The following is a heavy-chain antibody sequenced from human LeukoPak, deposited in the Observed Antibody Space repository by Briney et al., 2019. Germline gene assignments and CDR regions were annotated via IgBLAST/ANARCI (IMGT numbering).Heavy chain of an antibody. CDR2: IYYSGST. Sequence: SSETLSLTCTVSGGSISSYYWSWIRQPPGKGLEWIGYIYYSGSTNYNPSLKSRVTISVDTSKNQFSLKLTSVTAADTAVYYCARGDFWSGYLADYWGPGTLVTVSS. D-gene: IGHD3-3*01. CDR1: GGSISSYY. J-gene: IGHJ4*02. CDR3: ARGDFWSGYLADY. V-gene: IGHV4-59*08.